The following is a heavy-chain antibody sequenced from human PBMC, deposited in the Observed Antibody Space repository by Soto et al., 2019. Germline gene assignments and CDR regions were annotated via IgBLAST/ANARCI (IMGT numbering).Heavy chain of an antibody. J-gene: IGHJ6*02. D-gene: IGHD5-18*01. V-gene: IGHV4-31*03. CDR2: IYYSGST. Sequence: SETLSLTCTVSGGSISSGGYYWSWIRQHPGKGLEWIGYIYYSGSTYYNPSLKSRVTISVDTSKNQFSLKLSSVTAADTAVYYCAREWIQLWLRAPLYGTDVWGQGTTVTVSS. CDR1: GGSISSGGYY. CDR3: AREWIQLWLRAPLYGTDV.